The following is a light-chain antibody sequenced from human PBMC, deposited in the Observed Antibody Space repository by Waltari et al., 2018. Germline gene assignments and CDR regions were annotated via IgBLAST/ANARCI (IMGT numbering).Light chain of an antibody. V-gene: IGLV3-1*01. CDR1: NLGTKY. CDR2: QDH. J-gene: IGLJ2*01. CDR3: QAWDSRTAV. Sequence: SYELAQPPSLSVSPGQTATMTCSGDNLGTKYVSWYQQKPGQSPILVIFQDHTRPAGIPDRFSGSNSGNTATLTISGTQTMDEADYYCQAWDSRTAVFGGGTRLTVL.